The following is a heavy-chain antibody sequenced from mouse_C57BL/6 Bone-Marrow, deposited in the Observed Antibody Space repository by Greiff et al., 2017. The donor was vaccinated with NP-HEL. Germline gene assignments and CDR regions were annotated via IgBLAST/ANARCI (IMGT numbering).Heavy chain of an antibody. Sequence: QVQLQQSGAELVRPGTSVKVSCKASGYAFTNYLIEWVKQRPGQGLEWIGVINPGSGGTNYNEKFKGKATLTADKSSSTAYMQLSSLTSEDSAVYFGARYPICYGNLYAMDYWGQGTAVTVSS. CDR1: GYAFTNYL. V-gene: IGHV1-54*01. CDR3: ARYPICYGNLYAMDY. J-gene: IGHJ4*01. D-gene: IGHD2-1*01. CDR2: INPGSGGT.